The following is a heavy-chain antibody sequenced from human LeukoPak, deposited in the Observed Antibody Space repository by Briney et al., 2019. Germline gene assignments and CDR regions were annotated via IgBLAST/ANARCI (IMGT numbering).Heavy chain of an antibody. CDR3: ARDLTSAYWTPGGYYYYMDV. J-gene: IGHJ6*03. Sequence: PGGSLRLSCAASGFNLKTYSINWVRQAPGKGLEWISNITSDSAFMYYADSVKGRFTISRDNAKNSVYLQMHSLRVEDTAVYYCARDLTSAYWTPGGYYYYMDVWGKGTSVTVSS. V-gene: IGHV3-48*01. D-gene: IGHD3-16*01. CDR1: GFNLKTYS. CDR2: ITSDSAFM.